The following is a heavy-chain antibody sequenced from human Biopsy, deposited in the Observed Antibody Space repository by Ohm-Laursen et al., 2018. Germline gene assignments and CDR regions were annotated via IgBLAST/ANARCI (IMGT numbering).Heavy chain of an antibody. CDR1: GDSISSYY. D-gene: IGHD3-22*01. CDR2: VYYTGST. J-gene: IGHJ2*01. Sequence: TLSFTCTVSGDSISSYYWSWIRQPPGKGLAWSGNVYYTGSTDYNPSLQSRVTISVDTSKNHFSLRLRSVSPADTAIYYCARDRGYYSDRTVPGYFDLWGRGTLVTVSS. CDR3: ARDRGYYSDRTVPGYFDL. V-gene: IGHV4-59*01.